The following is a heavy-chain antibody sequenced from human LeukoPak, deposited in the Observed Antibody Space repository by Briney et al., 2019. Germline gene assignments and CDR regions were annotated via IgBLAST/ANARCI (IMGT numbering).Heavy chain of an antibody. CDR3: ARTHSSSYFPRNCFDA. V-gene: IGHV3-23*01. CDR2: SSSSSTST. J-gene: IGHJ5*02. D-gene: IGHD6-13*01. CDR1: FIICTCDA. Sequence: PGGSRRLSGAASFIICTCDAMRVGRPAGGEGQEVVSISSSSSTSTFNADSLKGRFTISRDNSKSPLYLQMNSLRAEDAAVYYCARTHSSSYFPRNCFDAWGQGTLVTVSS.